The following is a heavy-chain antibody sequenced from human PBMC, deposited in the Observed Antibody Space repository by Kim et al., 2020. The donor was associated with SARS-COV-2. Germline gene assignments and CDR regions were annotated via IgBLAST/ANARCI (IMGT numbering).Heavy chain of an antibody. J-gene: IGHJ6*02. V-gene: IGHV1-2*06. CDR2: INPNSGGT. CDR1: GYTFTGYY. D-gene: IGHD3-3*01. CDR3: ARVYGKDTYYDFWSGTPPLYGMDV. Sequence: ASVKVSCKASGYTFTGYYMHWVRQAPGQGLEWMGRINPNSGGTNYAQKFQGRVTMTRDTSISTAYMELSRLRSDDTAVYYCARVYGKDTYYDFWSGTPPLYGMDVWGQGTTVTVSS.